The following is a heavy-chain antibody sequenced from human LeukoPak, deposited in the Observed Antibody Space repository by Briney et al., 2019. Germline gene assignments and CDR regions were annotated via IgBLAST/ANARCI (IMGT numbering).Heavy chain of an antibody. V-gene: IGHV1-18*01. D-gene: IGHD1-26*01. Sequence: ASVKVPCKAPGYTFSNYGISWVRQAPGQGLEWMGWISVKNGDTTYAQKLQGRVTMTIDTSTSTAYMELRSLTSDDTAVYYCARDQSRVGGTRPVDFWGQGTLVTVSS. CDR1: GYTFSNYG. CDR3: ARDQSRVGGTRPVDF. J-gene: IGHJ4*02. CDR2: ISVKNGDT.